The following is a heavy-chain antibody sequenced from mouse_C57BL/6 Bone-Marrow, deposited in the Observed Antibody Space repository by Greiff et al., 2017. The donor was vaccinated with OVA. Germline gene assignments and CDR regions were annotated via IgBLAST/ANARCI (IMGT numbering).Heavy chain of an antibody. D-gene: IGHD1-1*01. CDR2: IDPEDGDT. CDR3: ITRTVVATRAMDY. CDR1: GFTIKDYY. Sequence: EVQLQQSGAELVRPGASVKLSCTASGFTIKDYYMHWVKQRPEQGLEWIGRIDPEDGDTEYAPKFPGTATMTADTSSNTSYRQLSSLTSEDTAVYYGITRTVVATRAMDYWGQGTSVTVSS. V-gene: IGHV14-1*01. J-gene: IGHJ4*01.